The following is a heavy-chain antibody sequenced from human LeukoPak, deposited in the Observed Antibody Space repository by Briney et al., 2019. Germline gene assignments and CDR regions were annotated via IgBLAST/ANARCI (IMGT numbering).Heavy chain of an antibody. D-gene: IGHD3-10*01. Sequence: SQTLSLTCAISGDSVSSNSVTWNWIRQSPSRGLEWLGRTYYRSTWYNDYAVSVRGRITVNPDTSKNRFSLHLNSVTPEDTAVYYCARNYYGSGSYYTLDSWGPGTLVTVSP. V-gene: IGHV6-1*01. J-gene: IGHJ4*02. CDR2: TYYRSTWYN. CDR3: ARNYYGSGSYYTLDS. CDR1: GDSVSSNSVT.